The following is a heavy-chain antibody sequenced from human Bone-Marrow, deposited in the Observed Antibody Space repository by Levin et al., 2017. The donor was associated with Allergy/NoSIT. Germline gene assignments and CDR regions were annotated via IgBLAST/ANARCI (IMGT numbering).Heavy chain of an antibody. CDR3: ARVRAAAGSGGYYFDS. Sequence: ASVKVSCKAFGGTLSSYPIGWLRQAPGQGLEWMGRIIPVVNLTNYAQRFQGRVTITADTSTTTAYMQLSRLTSQDTAIYYCARVRAAAGSGGYYFDSWGQGTLVTVSS. CDR2: IIPVVNLT. D-gene: IGHD6-13*01. CDR1: GGTLSSYP. J-gene: IGHJ4*02. V-gene: IGHV1-69*04.